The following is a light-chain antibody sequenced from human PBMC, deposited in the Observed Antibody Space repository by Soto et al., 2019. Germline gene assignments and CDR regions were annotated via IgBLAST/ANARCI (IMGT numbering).Light chain of an antibody. CDR1: QSISSW. J-gene: IGKJ1*01. CDR3: QHYNSYWT. Sequence: DIQMTQSPSTLSASVGDRVTITGLASQSISSWLAWYQQKPGKAPKLLIYKASSLESGVPSRFSGSGSGTEFTLTISSLPPEDFATYYCQHYNSYWTFGQGTKVEIK. CDR2: KAS. V-gene: IGKV1-5*03.